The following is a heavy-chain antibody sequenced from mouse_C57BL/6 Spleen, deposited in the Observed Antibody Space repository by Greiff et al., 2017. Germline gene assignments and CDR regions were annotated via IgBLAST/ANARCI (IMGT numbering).Heavy chain of an antibody. CDR3: AREYYRYFDV. Sequence: VQLKQSGPGLVKPSQSLSLTCSVTGYSITSGYYWNWIRQFPGNKLEWMGYISYDGSNNYNPSLKNRISITRDTSKNQFFLKLNSVTTEDTATYYCAREYYRYFDVGGTGTTVTVSS. CDR2: ISYDGSN. CDR1: GYSITSGYY. J-gene: IGHJ1*03. V-gene: IGHV3-6*01.